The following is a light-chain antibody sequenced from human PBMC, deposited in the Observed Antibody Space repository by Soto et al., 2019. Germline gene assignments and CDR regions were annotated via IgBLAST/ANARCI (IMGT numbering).Light chain of an antibody. Sequence: QSVLTQPPSASGSPGQSVTISCTGTSSDVGDYNYVSWYQQHPGKAPKLMIYEVSKRPSGVPDRFSGSKSGNTASLTVSGLQAEDEADYHCISYAGSNNHGVFGGGTKLTVL. CDR2: EVS. CDR1: SSDVGDYNY. J-gene: IGLJ3*02. V-gene: IGLV2-8*01. CDR3: ISYAGSNNHGV.